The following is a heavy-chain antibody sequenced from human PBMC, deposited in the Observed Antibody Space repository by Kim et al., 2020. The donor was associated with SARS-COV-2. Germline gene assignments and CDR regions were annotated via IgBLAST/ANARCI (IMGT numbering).Heavy chain of an antibody. V-gene: IGHV3-21*01. Sequence: GGSLRLSCAASGFTFSSHSMNWVRQAPGKGLEWVSSINPTGSFTSYADSVKGRFTISRDDAKHSLYLQMDFLRAEDTAVYYCATTTWVIMFNWGPGTLVTVSS. D-gene: IGHD3-3*01. CDR3: ATTTWVIMFN. CDR1: GFTFSSHS. J-gene: IGHJ4*02. CDR2: INPTGSFT.